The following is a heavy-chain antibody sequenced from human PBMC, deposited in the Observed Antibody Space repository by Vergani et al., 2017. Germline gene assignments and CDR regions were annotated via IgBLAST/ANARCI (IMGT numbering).Heavy chain of an antibody. V-gene: IGHV1-69*04. Sequence: QVQLVQSGAEVKKPGSSVTVSCKASGGTFRSYAISWVRPAPGQGLEWMGRIIPLLGIANYAQKFQGRVTITADKSTSTAYMERSSLRSEDTAVYYCARVRRGRNYYDSSGYYDYWGQGTLVTVSS. CDR1: GGTFRSYA. CDR2: IIPLLGIA. J-gene: IGHJ4*02. CDR3: ARVRRGRNYYDSSGYYDY. D-gene: IGHD3-22*01.